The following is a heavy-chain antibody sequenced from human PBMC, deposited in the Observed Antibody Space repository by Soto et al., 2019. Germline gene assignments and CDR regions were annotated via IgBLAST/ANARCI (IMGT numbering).Heavy chain of an antibody. CDR2: IYWDDDR. CDR3: AHYPPYGDFEQFDY. CDR1: GFSLSTSGVG. V-gene: IGHV2-5*02. J-gene: IGHJ4*02. D-gene: IGHD4-17*01. Sequence: QITLKESGPPLVKPTQTLTLTCTFSGFSLSTSGVGVGWIRQPPGKALEWLALIYWDDDRRYSTSLNSRLTTHNDPSKQQVVLTMPNIEPVDTATYYCAHYPPYGDFEQFDYWGQGTLVTVSS.